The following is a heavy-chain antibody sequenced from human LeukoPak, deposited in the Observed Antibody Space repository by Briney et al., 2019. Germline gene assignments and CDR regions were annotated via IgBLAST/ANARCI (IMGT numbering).Heavy chain of an antibody. D-gene: IGHD3-22*01. V-gene: IGHV3-23*01. J-gene: IGHJ4*02. CDR3: AKDASYYDSSGYYSFDY. Sequence: GGSLRLSCAASGFTFSSYAMSWVRQAPGKGLEWVSAISGSGGSTYYADSVKGRFTISRDNSKNTLYLQMNSLRAEDTAVYYCAKDASYYDSSGYYSFDYWGQGTLVTVSS. CDR1: GFTFSSYA. CDR2: ISGSGGST.